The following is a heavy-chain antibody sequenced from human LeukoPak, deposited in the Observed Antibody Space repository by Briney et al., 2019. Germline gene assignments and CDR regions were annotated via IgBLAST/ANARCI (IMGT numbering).Heavy chain of an antibody. V-gene: IGHV1-2*06. CDR2: INPTSGGT. D-gene: IGHD3-10*01. CDR3: ARAMVRGVNWFDP. J-gene: IGHJ5*02. CDR1: GYTFTGYY. Sequence: ASVKVSCKASGYTFTGYYMHWVRQAPGQGLEWMGRINPTSGGTNYAQKFQGRVTMTRDTSISTAYMELSRLRSDDTAVYYCARAMVRGVNWFDPWGQGTLVTVSS.